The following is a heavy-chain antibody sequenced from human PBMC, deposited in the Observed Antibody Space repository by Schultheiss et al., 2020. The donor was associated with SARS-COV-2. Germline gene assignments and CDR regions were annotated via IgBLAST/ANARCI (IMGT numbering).Heavy chain of an antibody. Sequence: SQTLSLTCAVYGGSFSGYYWSWIRQPPGKGLEWIGEINHSGSINYNPSLKSRVTISVDTSKNQFSLKLSSVTAADTAVYYCAREAGNFCVDVWGQGTTVTVSS. D-gene: IGHD6-13*01. V-gene: IGHV4-34*01. J-gene: IGHJ6*02. CDR3: AREAGNFCVDV. CDR2: INHSGSI. CDR1: GGSFSGYY.